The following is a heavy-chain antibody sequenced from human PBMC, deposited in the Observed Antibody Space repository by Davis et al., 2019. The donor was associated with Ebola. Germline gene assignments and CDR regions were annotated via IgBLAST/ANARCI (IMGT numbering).Heavy chain of an antibody. CDR2: ISNTGGTS. CDR3: AKDPGYCSGGSCVLYYYYGMDV. V-gene: IGHV3-NL1*01. D-gene: IGHD2-15*01. CDR1: GFTFSSYG. Sequence: GGSLRLSCAASGFTFSSYGMHWVRQAPGKGLEWVSGISNTGGTSYYADSVKGRFTISRDNSKNTLYLQMNSLRAEDTAVYYCAKDPGYCSGGSCVLYYYYGMDVWGQGTTVTVSS. J-gene: IGHJ6*02.